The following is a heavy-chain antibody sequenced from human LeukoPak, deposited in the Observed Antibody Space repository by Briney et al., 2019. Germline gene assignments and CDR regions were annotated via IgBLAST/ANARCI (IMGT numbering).Heavy chain of an antibody. D-gene: IGHD5-24*01. CDR3: ASPHPGGRDGYNVAFDI. CDR1: GGTFSSYA. V-gene: IGHV1-69*04. J-gene: IGHJ3*02. CDR2: IIPILGIA. Sequence: ASVKVSCKASGGTFSSYAISWVRQAPGQGLEWMGRIIPILGIANYAQKFQGRVTITADKSTSTAYMELSSLRSEDTAVYYCASPHPGGRDGYNVAFDIWGQGTMVTVSS.